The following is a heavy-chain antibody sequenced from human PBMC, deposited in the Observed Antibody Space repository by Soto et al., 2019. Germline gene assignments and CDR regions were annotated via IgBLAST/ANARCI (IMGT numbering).Heavy chain of an antibody. CDR2: IIPIFGTA. V-gene: IGHV1-69*13. CDR1: GGTFSSYA. J-gene: IGHJ6*02. CDR3: AREKSEQLAHEYYYYYGMDV. D-gene: IGHD6-6*01. Sequence: SVKVSCKASGGTFSSYAISWVRQAPGQGLEWMGGIIPIFGTANYAQKFQGRVTITADESTSTAYMELSSLRSEDTAVYYCAREKSEQLAHEYYYYYGMDVWGQGTTVTVSS.